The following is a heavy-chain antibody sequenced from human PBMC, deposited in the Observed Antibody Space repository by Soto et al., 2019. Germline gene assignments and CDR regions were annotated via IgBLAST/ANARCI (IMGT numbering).Heavy chain of an antibody. CDR1: GFTFSSYA. Sequence: GGSLRLSCAASGFTFSSYAMSWVRQAPGKGLEWVSAISGSGGSTYYADSVXXXXXXXXXXXXXXXXXXXXXXXXXXXXXXXXXXXXXXAGRRYYYYYYGMDVWGQGTTVTVSS. V-gene: IGHV3-23*01. D-gene: IGHD6-13*01. J-gene: IGHJ6*02. CDR3: XXXXXXAGRRYYYYYYGMDV. CDR2: ISGSGGST.